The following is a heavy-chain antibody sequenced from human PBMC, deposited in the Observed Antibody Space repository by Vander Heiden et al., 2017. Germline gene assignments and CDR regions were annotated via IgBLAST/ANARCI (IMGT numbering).Heavy chain of an antibody. CDR2: INFDSGGT. V-gene: IGHV1-2*02. Sequence: QVQLVHSGAEVKKPGASVKVSCKASGDTFTGYHVHWVRQAPGQGLEWMAWINFDSGGTNSAQNFQGRVTVTRDTSISTAYMELSSLTSADTAVYYCAREAVARVDYWGQGTLVTVYS. CDR1: GDTFTGYH. D-gene: IGHD5-12*01. J-gene: IGHJ4*02. CDR3: AREAVARVDY.